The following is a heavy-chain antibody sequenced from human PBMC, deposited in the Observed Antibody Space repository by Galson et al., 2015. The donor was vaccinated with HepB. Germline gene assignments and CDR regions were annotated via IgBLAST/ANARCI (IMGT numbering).Heavy chain of an antibody. CDR3: AKGMALRFLEWSGEYYYGVDV. V-gene: IGHV3-30*18. Sequence: SLRLSCAASGFTFSSFGMHWVRQAPGKGLEWVAVISYDGTNKYHADSVEGRFTISRDNSKNTLYLQMNSLRVEDTAVYYCAKGMALRFLEWSGEYYYGVDVWGQGTTVTVSS. CDR2: ISYDGTNK. J-gene: IGHJ6*02. CDR1: GFTFSSFG. D-gene: IGHD3-3*01.